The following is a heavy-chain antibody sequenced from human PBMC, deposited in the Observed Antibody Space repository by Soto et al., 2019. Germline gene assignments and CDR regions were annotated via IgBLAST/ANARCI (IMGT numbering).Heavy chain of an antibody. J-gene: IGHJ1*01. V-gene: IGHV4-39*01. CDR2: IYYSGTT. D-gene: IGHD5-12*01. CDR3: ERRAYSDYSN. Sequence: ATLSLTCTVSSRSTKVGGYYGGWIRQPPGKGLEWVATIYYSGTTYYKPSLNSRLTISLDTSKNQFSLDLTSVTAADTVFYYCERRAYSDYSNWGQ. CDR1: SRSTKVGGYY.